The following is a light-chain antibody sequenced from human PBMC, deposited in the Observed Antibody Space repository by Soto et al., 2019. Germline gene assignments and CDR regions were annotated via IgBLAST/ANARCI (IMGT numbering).Light chain of an antibody. V-gene: IGKV1-39*01. CDR1: QTTNNY. Sequence: DIQMTQSPSSLSASVPDRVTITCRASQTTNNYLYWYQQKPGKAPKLLIDTAASLHGGVPSRFTFATSGTSFTLTISSLQPEDFATYYCHQTYHTPPTFGQGTKVDIK. CDR2: TAA. J-gene: IGKJ1*01. CDR3: HQTYHTPPT.